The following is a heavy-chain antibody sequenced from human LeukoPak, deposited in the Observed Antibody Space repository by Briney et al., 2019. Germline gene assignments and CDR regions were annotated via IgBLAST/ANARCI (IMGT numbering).Heavy chain of an antibody. CDR2: IYPGDSDT. CDR3: ARPGGLRFQSIVGYFDL. CDR1: GYTFTGYW. Sequence: GESLKISCKGSGYTFTGYWIGWVRQMPGKGLEWMGIIYPGDSDTRYSPSFQGQVTISADKSISTAYLQWSSLKASDTAMYYCARPGGLRFQSIVGYFDLWGRGTLVTVSS. V-gene: IGHV5-51*01. J-gene: IGHJ2*01. D-gene: IGHD3-3*01.